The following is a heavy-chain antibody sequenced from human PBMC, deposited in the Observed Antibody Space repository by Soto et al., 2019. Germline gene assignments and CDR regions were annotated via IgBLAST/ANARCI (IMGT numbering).Heavy chain of an antibody. CDR3: ARHLPLGRVDAFDL. J-gene: IGHJ3*01. Sequence: QVQLQESGPGLVKPSETLSLTCTVSGGSISSYYWSWIRQPPGKGLEWMGYIYYSGSTNYNPSLKSRVTISLETSKNQFSLKLSSVTAADTAVYYCARHLPLGRVDAFDLWGQGTLVTVSS. V-gene: IGHV4-59*08. CDR1: GGSISSYY. D-gene: IGHD3-16*01. CDR2: IYYSGST.